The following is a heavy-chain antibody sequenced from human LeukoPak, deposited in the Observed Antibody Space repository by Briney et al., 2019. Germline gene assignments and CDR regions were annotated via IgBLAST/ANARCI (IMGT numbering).Heavy chain of an antibody. CDR1: GFTVSSNY. Sequence: PGGSLRLSCAASGFTVSSNYMSWVRQAPGKGLEWVSVIYSGGSTYYADSVKGRFTISRHNSKNTLYLQMNSLRAEDTAVYYCARSTVSGSYEIDYWGQGTLVTVSS. D-gene: IGHD1-26*01. CDR2: IYSGGST. J-gene: IGHJ4*02. CDR3: ARSTVSGSYEIDY. V-gene: IGHV3-53*04.